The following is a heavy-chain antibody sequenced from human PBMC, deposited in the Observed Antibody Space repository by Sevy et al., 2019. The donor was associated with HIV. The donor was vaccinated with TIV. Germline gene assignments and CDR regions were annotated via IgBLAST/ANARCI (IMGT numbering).Heavy chain of an antibody. CDR1: GYTLTELS. J-gene: IGHJ6*02. CDR3: ATAVIAAAGTRPYYYYYGMDV. Sequence: ASVKVSCKVSGYTLTELSMHWVRQAPGKGLEWMGGFDPEDGETIYAQKFQGRVTMTEDTSTDTAYMELSSLRSEDTAVYYCATAVIAAAGTRPYYYYYGMDVWGQGTTVTVSS. V-gene: IGHV1-24*01. CDR2: FDPEDGET. D-gene: IGHD6-13*01.